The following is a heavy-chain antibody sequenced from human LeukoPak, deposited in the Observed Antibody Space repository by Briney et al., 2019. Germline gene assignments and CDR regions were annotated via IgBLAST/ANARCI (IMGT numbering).Heavy chain of an antibody. V-gene: IGHV3-23*01. J-gene: IGHJ4*02. CDR1: GFTFSSYA. Sequence: GGSLRLSCAASGFTFSSYAMSWVRQAPGKGLEWVSAISGSGGSTYYADSVKGRFTISRDNSKNTLYLQMNSLRAEDTAVYYCAKSNYYDSSGYYYVTPYFDYWGQGTLVTVSS. D-gene: IGHD3-22*01. CDR2: ISGSGGST. CDR3: AKSNYYDSSGYYYVTPYFDY.